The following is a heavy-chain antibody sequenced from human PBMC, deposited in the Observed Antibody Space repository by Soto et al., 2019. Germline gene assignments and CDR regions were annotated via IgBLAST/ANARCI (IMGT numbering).Heavy chain of an antibody. CDR2: INPKKDDT. D-gene: IGHD2-8*02. V-gene: IGHV1-2*02. Sequence: QVQLVQSGAEVKNPGASVKVSCKAFGYRFVNFYLHWVRQAPEQGLEWMGWINPKKDDTNYAQKFQGRVTMTRDTSIGVAYMELSGLSPGDTAVYFCARDDTGANFGLWGQGTLVTVS. J-gene: IGHJ4*02. CDR3: ARDDTGANFGL. CDR1: GYRFVNFY.